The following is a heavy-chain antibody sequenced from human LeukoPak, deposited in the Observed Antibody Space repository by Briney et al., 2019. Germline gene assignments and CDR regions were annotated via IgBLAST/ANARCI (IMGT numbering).Heavy chain of an antibody. D-gene: IGHD2-21*01. CDR2: IKPKIDGETT. J-gene: IGHJ4*02. Sequence: PGGSLRLSCAASGFTFSNAYMNWVRQAPGKGLEWVGRIKPKIDGETTEYAAPVKGRFSISRDDSKNMLYLQMNSLKTEDTAVYYCITPLPYSAQGGQGTLVTVSS. V-gene: IGHV3-15*07. CDR3: ITPLPYSAQ. CDR1: GFTFSNAY.